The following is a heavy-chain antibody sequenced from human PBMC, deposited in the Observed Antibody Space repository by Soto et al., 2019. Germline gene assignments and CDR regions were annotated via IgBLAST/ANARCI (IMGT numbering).Heavy chain of an antibody. J-gene: IGHJ6*03. Sequence: QVQLVQSGAEVKKPGASVKVSCKASGYTFTSYAMHWVRQAPGQRLECMGWINAGNGNTKYSQKFQGRVTITRDTSASTAYMELSSLRSEDTAVYYCARDLVAVAGTSAYYYYYMDVWGKGTTVTVSS. CDR2: INAGNGNT. D-gene: IGHD6-19*01. CDR1: GYTFTSYA. CDR3: ARDLVAVAGTSAYYYYYMDV. V-gene: IGHV1-3*01.